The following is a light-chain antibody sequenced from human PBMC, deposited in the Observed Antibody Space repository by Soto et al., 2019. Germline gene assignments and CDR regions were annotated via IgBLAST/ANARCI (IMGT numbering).Light chain of an antibody. V-gene: IGKV3-20*01. CDR3: QQYGSSPGT. Sequence: DIVLTQSPGTLSSSPGERATLSCRASQIVTSNYLAWYQQKPGQAPRLLIFGASIRAAGLPDRFSGSGSGTDFTLTISRLEPEDFAVYYCQQYGSSPGTFGQGTKVDIK. CDR2: GAS. J-gene: IGKJ1*01. CDR1: QIVTSNY.